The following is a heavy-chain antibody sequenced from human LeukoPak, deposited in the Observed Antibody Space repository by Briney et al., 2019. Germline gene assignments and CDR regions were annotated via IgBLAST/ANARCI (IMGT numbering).Heavy chain of an antibody. D-gene: IGHD6-6*01. V-gene: IGHV3-23*01. CDR2: IGAIGGTT. CDR1: GFTFSSYA. J-gene: IGHJ4*02. CDR3: AKSLGPISNVAARPLDY. Sequence: GGSLRLSCAASGFTFSSYAMTWVRQAPGGGLEWVSGIGAIGGTTYYADSVKGRFTISRDNSKNTLYLQMNSLSAEDTAVYYCAKSLGPISNVAARPLDYWGQGTLVTVSS.